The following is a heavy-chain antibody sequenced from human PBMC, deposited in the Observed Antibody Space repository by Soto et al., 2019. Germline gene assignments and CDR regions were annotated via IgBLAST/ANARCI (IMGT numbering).Heavy chain of an antibody. CDR1: GYTFTSCY. CDR2: INPSGGST. J-gene: IGHJ5*02. V-gene: IGHV1-46*01. Sequence: ASVKVSCKASGYTFTSCYMHWVRQAPGQGLEWMGIINPSGGSTSYAQKFQGRVTMTRDTSTSTVYMELSSLRSEDTAVYYCARDSLPIYYGSRPINWFDPWGQGTLVTVSS. D-gene: IGHD3-10*01. CDR3: ARDSLPIYYGSRPINWFDP.